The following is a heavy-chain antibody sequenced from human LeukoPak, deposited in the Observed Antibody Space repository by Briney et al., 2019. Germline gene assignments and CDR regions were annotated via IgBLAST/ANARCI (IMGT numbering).Heavy chain of an antibody. D-gene: IGHD6-13*01. CDR3: ASRIAERETDAFDI. V-gene: IGHV7-4-1*02. CDR1: GYTFTSYA. Sequence: ASVKVSCKASGYTFTSYAMNWVRQAPGQGLEWMGWINTNTGNPTYAQGFTGRFVFSLDTSVSTAYLQISSLKAEDTAVYYCASRIAERETDAFDIWGQGTMVTVSS. CDR2: INTNTGNP. J-gene: IGHJ3*02.